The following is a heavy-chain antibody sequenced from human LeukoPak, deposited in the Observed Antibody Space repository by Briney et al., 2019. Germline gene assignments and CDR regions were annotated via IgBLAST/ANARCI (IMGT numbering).Heavy chain of an antibody. D-gene: IGHD6-19*01. CDR1: GGTFSSYA. J-gene: IGHJ4*02. CDR3: AREGSGWYEDY. V-gene: IGHV1-69*05. Sequence: GASVRVSCKASGGTFSSYAISWVRQAPGQGLEWMGGIIPIFGTANYAQKFQGRVTITTDESTSTAYMELSSLRSVDTAVYYCAREGSGWYEDYWGQRTLVTVSS. CDR2: IIPIFGTA.